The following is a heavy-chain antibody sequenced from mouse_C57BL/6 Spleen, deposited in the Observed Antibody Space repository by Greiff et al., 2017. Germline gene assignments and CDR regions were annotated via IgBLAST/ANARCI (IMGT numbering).Heavy chain of an antibody. Sequence: QVQLQQPGAELVMPGASVKLSCKASGYTFTSYWMHWVKQRPGQGLEWIGEIDPSDSYTNYNQKFKGKSTLTVDKSSSTAYMQLSSLTSEDSAVYDCASHYDGASWFAYWGQGTLVTVSA. CDR3: ASHYDGASWFAY. D-gene: IGHD1-2*01. CDR1: GYTFTSYW. CDR2: IDPSDSYT. V-gene: IGHV1-69*01. J-gene: IGHJ3*01.